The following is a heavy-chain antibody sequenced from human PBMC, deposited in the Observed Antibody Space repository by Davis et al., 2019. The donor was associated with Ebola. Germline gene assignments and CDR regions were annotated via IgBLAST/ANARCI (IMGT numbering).Heavy chain of an antibody. CDR1: GYTFTSYG. CDR3: ARDPLSSGWSVNGYYGMDV. J-gene: IGHJ6*04. CDR2: INPHNGNT. V-gene: IGHV1-2*02. Sequence: ASVKVSCKASGYTFTSYGITWVRQAPGQGLEWMGWINPHNGNTNYAQKFQGRVTMTRDTSISTAYMELSRLRSDDTAVYYCARDPLSSGWSVNGYYGMDVWGKGTTVTVSS. D-gene: IGHD6-19*01.